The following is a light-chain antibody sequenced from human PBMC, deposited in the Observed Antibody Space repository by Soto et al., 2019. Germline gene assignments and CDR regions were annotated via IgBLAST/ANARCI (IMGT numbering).Light chain of an antibody. V-gene: IGKV3-15*01. CDR1: QSVSSN. Sequence: EVVMTQSPATLSVSPGERATLSCRASQSVSSNLAWYQQKPGQAPRLLIYGASTRATAFPARFSGSGSGTEFTLTISSLQSEDLAVYYCQQYIDWPQTFGQGTKVDIK. CDR3: QQYIDWPQT. J-gene: IGKJ1*01. CDR2: GAS.